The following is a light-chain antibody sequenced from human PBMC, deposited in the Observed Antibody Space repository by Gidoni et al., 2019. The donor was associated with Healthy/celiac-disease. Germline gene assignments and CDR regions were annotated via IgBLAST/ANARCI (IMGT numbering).Light chain of an antibody. CDR3: QQYNNWPGT. CDR2: GAS. V-gene: IGKV3-15*01. Sequence: TLSVSPGERATLSCRASQSVSSNLAWYQQKPGQAPRLLIYGASTRATGIPARFSSSGSGTEFTLTISSLQSEDFAVYYCQQYNNWPGTFGQGTKVEIK. CDR1: QSVSSN. J-gene: IGKJ1*01.